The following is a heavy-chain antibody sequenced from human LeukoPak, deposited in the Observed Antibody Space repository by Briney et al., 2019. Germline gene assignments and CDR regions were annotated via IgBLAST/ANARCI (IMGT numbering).Heavy chain of an antibody. CDR1: GDSFSSYH. Sequence: PSETLSLTCTVSVSGDSFSSYHWSWLRQPPGKGLEWIGYISSSGRTSYNPSLKSRVTISVDTSKNQFSLKLSSVTAADTAVYYCARVGRGDHTWGSYYCDHWGQGTLVSASS. D-gene: IGHD3-16*01. CDR3: ARVGRGDHTWGSYYCDH. V-gene: IGHV4-59*01. J-gene: IGHJ4*02. CDR2: ISSSGRT.